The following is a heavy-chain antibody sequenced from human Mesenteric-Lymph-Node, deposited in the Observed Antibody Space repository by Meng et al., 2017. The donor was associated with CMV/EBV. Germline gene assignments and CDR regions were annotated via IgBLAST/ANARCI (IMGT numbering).Heavy chain of an antibody. V-gene: IGHV1-18*01. J-gene: IGHJ6*02. Sequence: ASVKVSCKASGYTFTSYGISWVRQAPGQGLEWMGWISAYNGNTNYAQKLQGRVTMTTDTSTSTAYMELRSLRSDDTAVYYCARARIRYSDWLGGMDVWGHGTTVTVSS. D-gene: IGHD3-9*01. CDR1: GYTFTSYG. CDR3: ARARIRYSDWLGGMDV. CDR2: ISAYNGNT.